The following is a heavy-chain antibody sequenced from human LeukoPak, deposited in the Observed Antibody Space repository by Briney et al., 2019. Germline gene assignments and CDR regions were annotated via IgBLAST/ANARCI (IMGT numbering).Heavy chain of an antibody. D-gene: IGHD1-26*01. Sequence: ASETLSLTCTVSGGSISSYYWSWIRQPPGKGLEWTGYIYYSGSTNYNPSLKSRVTISVDTSRNQFSLKLSSVTAADTAVYYCARGGTVRNGMDVWGQGTTVTVSS. J-gene: IGHJ6*02. CDR2: IYYSGST. CDR1: GGSISSYY. CDR3: ARGGTVRNGMDV. V-gene: IGHV4-59*01.